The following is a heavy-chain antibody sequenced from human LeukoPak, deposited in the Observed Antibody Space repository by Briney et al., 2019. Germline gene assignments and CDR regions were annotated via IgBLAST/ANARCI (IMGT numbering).Heavy chain of an antibody. CDR3: ARVYCSSTSCYRAYYYGMDV. CDR2: ISAYNGNT. D-gene: IGHD2-2*02. CDR1: GYTFTSYG. J-gene: IGHJ6*02. Sequence: ASVKVSCKASGYTFTSYGISWVRQAPGQGLEWMGWISAYNGNTNYAQKLQGRVTMTTDTSTSTAYMELRSQRSDDTAVYYCARVYCSSTSCYRAYYYGMDVWGQGTTVTVSS. V-gene: IGHV1-18*01.